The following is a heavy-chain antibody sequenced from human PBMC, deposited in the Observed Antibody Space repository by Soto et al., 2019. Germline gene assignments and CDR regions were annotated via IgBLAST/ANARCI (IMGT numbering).Heavy chain of an antibody. D-gene: IGHD4-17*01. J-gene: IGHJ4*02. CDR3: AKDRLRRGADY. CDR1: GFTFTNYA. V-gene: IGHV3-23*01. CDR2: ISGGSGST. Sequence: EVQLLESGGGLVQPRGSLRLSCAASGFTFTNYAMSWVRQAPGKGLEWVSTISGGSGSTYYADPVKGRFTISRDNSKNTVYLQMNSLRAEDTAVYFCAKDRLRRGADYWGQGTLVTVSS.